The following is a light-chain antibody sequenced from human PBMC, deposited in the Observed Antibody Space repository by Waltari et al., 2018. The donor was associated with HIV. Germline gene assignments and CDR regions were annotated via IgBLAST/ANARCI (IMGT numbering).Light chain of an antibody. CDR2: DTS. V-gene: IGLV7-46*01. J-gene: IGLJ2*01. CDR1: TGAVTSGNC. CDR3: LLSFNGVVV. Sequence: QAVVTQEPSLTVSPGGTVTLTCASSTGAVTSGNCPYWFQRRPGQAPKPLLYDTSNRHSWTPARFSGSLLGGKAALTLSGAQFEDEADYFCLLSFNGVVVFGGGTSLTVL.